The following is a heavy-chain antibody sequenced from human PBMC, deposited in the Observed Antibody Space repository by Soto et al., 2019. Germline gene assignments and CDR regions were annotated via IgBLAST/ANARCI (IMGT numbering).Heavy chain of an antibody. CDR3: ARRIVLMVYAIPMADYYGMDV. CDR2: IIPIFGTA. CDR1: GGTFSSYA. Sequence: SVKVSCKASGGTFSSYAISWVRQAPGQGLEWMGGIIPIFGTANYAQKFQGRVTITADESTSTAYMELSSLRSEDTAVYYFARRIVLMVYAIPMADYYGMDVWGQGTTVTVSS. D-gene: IGHD2-8*01. V-gene: IGHV1-69*13. J-gene: IGHJ6*02.